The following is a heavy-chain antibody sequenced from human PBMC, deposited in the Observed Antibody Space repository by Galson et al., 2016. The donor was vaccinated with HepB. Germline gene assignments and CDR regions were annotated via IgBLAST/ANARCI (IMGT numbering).Heavy chain of an antibody. D-gene: IGHD3-16*01. J-gene: IGHJ5*02. Sequence: SVKVSCKASGGSFSTYGISWVRQAPGQGLGWMGGFIPIFGTANYAQKFQGRVTITADESPNTAYMELSSLRSEDTAVYYCARVESWGNYNWFDPWGQGTLVTVSS. CDR3: ARVESWGNYNWFDP. CDR2: FIPIFGTA. CDR1: GGSFSTYG. V-gene: IGHV1-69*13.